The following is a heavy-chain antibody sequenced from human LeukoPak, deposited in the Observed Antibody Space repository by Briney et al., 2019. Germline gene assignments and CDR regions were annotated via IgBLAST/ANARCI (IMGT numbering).Heavy chain of an antibody. CDR2: IYSGGST. D-gene: IGHD3-22*01. V-gene: IGHV3-23*03. CDR3: AKDRANYYDSSDYYLLADY. J-gene: IGHJ4*02. CDR1: GFTLSSYS. Sequence: GGSLRLSCAASGFTLSSYSMSWVRQAPGKGLEWVSVIYSGGSTYYADSVKGRFTISRDNSKNTLYLQMNSLRAEDTAVYYCAKDRANYYDSSDYYLLADYWGQGTLVTVSS.